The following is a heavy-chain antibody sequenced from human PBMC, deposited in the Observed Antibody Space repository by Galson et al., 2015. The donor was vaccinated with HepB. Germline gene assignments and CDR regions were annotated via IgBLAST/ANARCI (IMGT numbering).Heavy chain of an antibody. CDR2: ISAYNGNT. V-gene: IGHV1-18*01. CDR1: GYTFTSYG. CDR3: ARDSAAGSDLRHLDY. Sequence: SVKVSCKASGYTFTSYGISWVRQAPGQGLEWMGWISAYNGNTNYAQKLQGRVTITTDTSTSTAYMELRSLRSDDTAVYYCARDSAAGSDLRHLDYWGQGTLVTVSS. D-gene: IGHD6-13*01. J-gene: IGHJ4*02.